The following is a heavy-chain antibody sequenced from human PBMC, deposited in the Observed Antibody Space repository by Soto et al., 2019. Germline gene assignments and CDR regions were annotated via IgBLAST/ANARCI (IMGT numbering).Heavy chain of an antibody. Sequence: QVQLVESGGGVVQPGRSLRLSCAASGFTFSSYGMHWVRQAPGKGLEWVAVIWYDGSNKYYADSVKGRFTISRDNSKNTLDLQMNSLRAEETAVYYCARDYDSSGYPRYYFDYWGQGTLVTVSS. CDR2: IWYDGSNK. CDR3: ARDYDSSGYPRYYFDY. J-gene: IGHJ4*02. CDR1: GFTFSSYG. D-gene: IGHD3-22*01. V-gene: IGHV3-33*01.